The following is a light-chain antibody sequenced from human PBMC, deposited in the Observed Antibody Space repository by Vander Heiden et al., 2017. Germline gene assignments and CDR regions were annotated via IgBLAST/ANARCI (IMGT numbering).Light chain of an antibody. CDR1: QDISNY. J-gene: IGKJ2*01. V-gene: IGKV1-33*01. CDR3: QQYDNLPRYT. CDR2: DAS. Sequence: DIQMTQSPSSLSPSVGDRVTITCQASQDISNYLNWYQQKPGKAPKLLIYDASNLETGVPSRFSGSGSGTDFTFTISSLQPEDIATYHCQQYDNLPRYTFGQGTKLEIK.